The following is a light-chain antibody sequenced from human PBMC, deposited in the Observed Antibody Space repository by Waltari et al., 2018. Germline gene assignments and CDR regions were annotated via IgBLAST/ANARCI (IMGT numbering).Light chain of an antibody. CDR3: QSYDSSLSGV. CDR1: SSNIGAGFD. Sequence: QSVLTQPPSVSGAPGQTVTISCAESSSNIGAGFDVHWYQQLPGTAPKLLIYGNSNRPSGVPDRLSCSKSGTTASLAITGLQAEDEADYFCQSYDSSLSGVFGTGTKVTVL. CDR2: GNS. J-gene: IGLJ1*01. V-gene: IGLV1-40*01.